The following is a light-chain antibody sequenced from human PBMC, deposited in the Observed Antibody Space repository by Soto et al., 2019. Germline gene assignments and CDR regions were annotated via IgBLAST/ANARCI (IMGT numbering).Light chain of an antibody. J-gene: IGKJ2*01. V-gene: IGKV1-33*01. CDR1: QDISNY. CDR2: DAS. Sequence: DLQMTQSPSSLSASVGDRVTITCQASQDISNYLNWYQQKPGKAPKLLIYDASNLEIGVPSRFSGSGSGPDFTFTISSLQPEDIATYYCQQYDNLPPYTFGQGTKLEIK. CDR3: QQYDNLPPYT.